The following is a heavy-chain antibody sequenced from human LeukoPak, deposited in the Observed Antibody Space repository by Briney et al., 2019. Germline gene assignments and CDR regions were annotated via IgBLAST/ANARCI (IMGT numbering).Heavy chain of an antibody. J-gene: IGHJ4*02. CDR3: ARDRFRDYGGSPVDY. Sequence: PGGSLRLSCAASGFTFSSYWMSWVRQAPGKGLEWVANIKHDGSEKYYVDSVKGRFTISRDNAKDSLYLQMNSLRAQDTALYYCARDRFRDYGGSPVDYWGQGTLVTVSS. CDR1: GFTFSSYW. CDR2: IKHDGSEK. D-gene: IGHD4-23*01. V-gene: IGHV3-7*03.